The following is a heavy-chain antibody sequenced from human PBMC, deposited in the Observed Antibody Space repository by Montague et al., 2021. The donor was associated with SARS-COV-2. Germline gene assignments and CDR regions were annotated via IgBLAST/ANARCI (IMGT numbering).Heavy chain of an antibody. CDR3: ARLGLLPYYFDV. V-gene: IGHV4-59*08. Sequence: SETLSLTCTVSHFSITSYYWSWVRQPPGKGLEWIGNVYYNGNIYYNSSLKSRVTMSADTSKNQFSLRVTSVTAADTAMYYCARLGLLPYYFDVWGRGALVTASS. CDR1: HFSITSYY. CDR2: VYYNGNI. D-gene: IGHD3/OR15-3a*01. J-gene: IGHJ2*01.